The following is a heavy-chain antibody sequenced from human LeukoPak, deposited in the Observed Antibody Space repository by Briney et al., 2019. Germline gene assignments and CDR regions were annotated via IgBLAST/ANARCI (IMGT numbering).Heavy chain of an antibody. CDR1: GFTFNSYN. CDR2: ISRDSNYI. V-gene: IGHV3-21*01. D-gene: IGHD3/OR15-3a*01. J-gene: IGHJ3*02. CDR3: ARDNYDLFPGYGGGDAFDM. Sequence: GGSLRLSCAASGFTFNSYNMNWVRQAPGKGLEWVSSISRDSNYISYAESVKVRFTISRDNTKNSLFLRMSGLRAEDTAFYYCARDNYDLFPGYGGGDAFDMWGPGTLVTVSS.